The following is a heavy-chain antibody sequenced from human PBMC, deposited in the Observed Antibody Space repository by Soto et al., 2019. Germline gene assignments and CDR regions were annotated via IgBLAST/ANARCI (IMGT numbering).Heavy chain of an antibody. Sequence: QLQLVQSGAEVERPGASVRVSCKAYGYPFRKYGISWIRQAPGQGLEWMGWIKPDNGDTNYAQKFQGRVTMTTDTSSNTAYMELRSLRSDDTAVYYCATSYDSGSDPWGQGTLVSVSS. CDR3: ATSYDSGSDP. J-gene: IGHJ5*02. D-gene: IGHD5-12*01. CDR1: GYPFRKYG. CDR2: IKPDNGDT. V-gene: IGHV1-18*04.